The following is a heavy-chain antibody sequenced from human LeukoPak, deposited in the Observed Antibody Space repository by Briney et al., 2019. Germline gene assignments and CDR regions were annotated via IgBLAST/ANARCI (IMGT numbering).Heavy chain of an antibody. V-gene: IGHV3-23*01. CDR2: ISGSGGST. CDR1: GFTFSSYA. J-gene: IGHJ4*02. Sequence: GGSLRLSFAASGFTFSSYAMSWVRQAPGKGLVWVSAISGSGGSTYYADSVKGRFTISRDNSKNTLYLQMNSLRAEDTAVYYCAKVGSTSSHAGGYFDYWGQGTLVTVSS. D-gene: IGHD2-2*01. CDR3: AKVGSTSSHAGGYFDY.